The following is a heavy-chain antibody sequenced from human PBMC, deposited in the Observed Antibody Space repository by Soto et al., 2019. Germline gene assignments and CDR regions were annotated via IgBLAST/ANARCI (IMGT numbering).Heavy chain of an antibody. D-gene: IGHD1-26*01. CDR3: ARIVGATFAFDI. J-gene: IGHJ3*02. CDR2: IYWDDDK. Sequence: SGPTLVNPTQTLTLTCTFSGFSLSTSGVGVGWIRQPPGKALEWLALIYWDDDKYYSTSLKSRLTISKDTSKNQVVLTMTNMDPVDTATYYCARIVGATFAFDIWGQGTMVTVSS. CDR1: GFSLSTSGVG. V-gene: IGHV2-70*01.